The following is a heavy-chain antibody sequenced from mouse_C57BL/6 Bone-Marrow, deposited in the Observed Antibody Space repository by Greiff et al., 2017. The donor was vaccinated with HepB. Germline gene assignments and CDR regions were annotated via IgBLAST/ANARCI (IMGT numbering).Heavy chain of an antibody. Sequence: VQLQPSGPELARPWASVKISCQAFYTFSSRVHFAIRDTNYWMQWVKQRPGPGLEWIGAIYPGNGDTSYNQNFKGKATLTADQSSRTAYMQLSSLTSEDSAVYYCAYYYGSSYGYWYCDVWGTGTTVTVSS. V-gene: IGHV1-87*01. J-gene: IGHJ1*03. CDR1: YTFSSRVH. CDR3: SEDSAVYYCAYYYGSSYGYWYCDV. CDR2: GPGLEWIG. D-gene: IGHD1-1*01.